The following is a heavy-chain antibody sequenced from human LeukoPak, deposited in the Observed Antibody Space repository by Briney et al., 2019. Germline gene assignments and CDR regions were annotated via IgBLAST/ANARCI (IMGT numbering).Heavy chain of an antibody. V-gene: IGHV3-23*01. CDR2: ISTSGDST. CDR3: AKAEGMTTVITPFDY. CDR1: GFTFSSYA. J-gene: IGHJ4*02. Sequence: QTAGSLRLSCAASGFTFSSYAMSWVRQAPGKGLEWVSGISTSGDSTYYAESVKGRFTISRDNSKNTLYLQMNSLRAEDTAVYYCAKAEGMTTVITPFDYWGQGTLVTVSS. D-gene: IGHD4-23*01.